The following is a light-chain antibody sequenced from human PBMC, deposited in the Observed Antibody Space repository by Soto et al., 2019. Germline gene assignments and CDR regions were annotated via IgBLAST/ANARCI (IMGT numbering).Light chain of an antibody. CDR1: QGISND. Sequence: DIQMTQSPSSLSASVGDRVTITCRASQGISNDLAWYQQKPGKLPNLLIYGASTMQSGVPSRFSGSASGTDFTLTISSLQPDDIATYYCQIHSSAPLTFGGGTKVEIK. CDR2: GAS. J-gene: IGKJ4*01. CDR3: QIHSSAPLT. V-gene: IGKV1-27*01.